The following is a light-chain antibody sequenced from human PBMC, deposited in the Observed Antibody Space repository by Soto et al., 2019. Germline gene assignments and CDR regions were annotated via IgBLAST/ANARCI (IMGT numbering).Light chain of an antibody. CDR3: SSFTSSNTWV. CDR2: EVS. V-gene: IGLV2-18*02. CDR1: SSDVGSYNR. Sequence: QSVLTQRPSVSGSPGQSVTISCTGTSSDVGSYNRVSWYQQPPGTAPKLMIYEVSNRPSGVPDRFFGSKSGNTASLTISGLQAEDEADYYCSSFTSSNTWVFGGGTKLTVL. J-gene: IGLJ3*02.